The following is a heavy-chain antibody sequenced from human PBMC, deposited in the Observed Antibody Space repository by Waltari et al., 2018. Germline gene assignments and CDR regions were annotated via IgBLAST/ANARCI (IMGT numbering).Heavy chain of an antibody. CDR1: GYTFTNYW. CDR3: ARLHEGYSYGYQDY. J-gene: IGHJ4*02. CDR2: IYPVDSDT. V-gene: IGHV5-51*01. Sequence: EVQLVQSGAEVKKPGEFLKISCKGSGYTFTNYWIGWLRQMPGKGLEWMGIIYPVDSDTRYNPSCQGQVTNSADKSISTAYLQGSSLKASETAMYYCARLHEGYSYGYQDYWGQGTLVTVSS. D-gene: IGHD5-18*01.